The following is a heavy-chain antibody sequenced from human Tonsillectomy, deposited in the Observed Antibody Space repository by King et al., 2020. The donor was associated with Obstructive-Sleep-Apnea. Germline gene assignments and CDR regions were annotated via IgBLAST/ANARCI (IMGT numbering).Heavy chain of an antibody. CDR1: GGSISSSSYY. D-gene: IGHD6-6*01. J-gene: IGHJ6*02. Sequence: QLQESGPGLVKPSETLSLTCTVSGGSISSSSYYWGWIRQPPGKGLEWIWSIYYSGSTYYNPSLKSRVTISADTSKNQFSLRLSSVTAADTAVYYCATIAARPYGLDVWGQGTTVTVSS. V-gene: IGHV4-39*07. CDR2: IYYSGST. CDR3: ATIAARPYGLDV.